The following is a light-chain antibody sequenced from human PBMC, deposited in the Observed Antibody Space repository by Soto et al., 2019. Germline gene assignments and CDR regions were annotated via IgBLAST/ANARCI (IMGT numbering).Light chain of an antibody. CDR3: QQYNNWPFIT. J-gene: IGKJ5*01. Sequence: EIVMTQSPATLSVSSGERATLSCRARQSVRSNLAWYQQKPGQAPRLLIHGASTRATGIAARFSGSGSGTEFTLTISGLQSEDFAVYYCQQYNNWPFITFGQGTRLEIK. V-gene: IGKV3D-15*01. CDR1: QSVRSN. CDR2: GAS.